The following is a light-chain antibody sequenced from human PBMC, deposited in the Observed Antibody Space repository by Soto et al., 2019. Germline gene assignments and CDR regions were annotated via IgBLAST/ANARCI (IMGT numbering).Light chain of an antibody. CDR3: SSFTSISTHV. CDR1: NSDVGGYNY. CDR2: DVS. J-gene: IGLJ1*01. V-gene: IGLV2-14*01. Sequence: SALTQPASVSGSPGQSITISCTGTNSDVGGYNYVSWYQQHPGKAPKLMIYDVSDRPSGVSNRFSGSKSGNTASLTISGLLAEDEADYYCSSFTSISTHVFGTGTKVTVL.